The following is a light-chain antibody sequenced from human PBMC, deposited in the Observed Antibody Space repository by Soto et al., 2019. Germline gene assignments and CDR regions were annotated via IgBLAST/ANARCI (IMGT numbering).Light chain of an antibody. CDR3: QQYGSSPRL. V-gene: IGKV3-20*01. CDR2: GAS. J-gene: IGKJ2*01. Sequence: EIVLTQSPGTLSLSPGERATLSCRASQSVSSSYLAWYQQKPGQAPRLLIYGASSRATGIPDRFXXXXXGXXXXLTISRLEPEDFAVYYCQQYGSSPRLFGQGTKLEIK. CDR1: QSVSSSY.